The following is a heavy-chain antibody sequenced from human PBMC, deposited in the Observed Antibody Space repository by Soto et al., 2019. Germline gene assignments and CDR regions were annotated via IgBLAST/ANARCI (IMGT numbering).Heavy chain of an antibody. Sequence: GESLKISCKGSGYSFTSYWIGWVRQMPGKGLEWMGIIYPGDSDTRHSPSFQGQVTISADKSISTAYLQWSSLKASDTAMYYCARRSDFSWGSYRQFDYWGQGTLVTVSS. CDR3: ARRSDFSWGSYRQFDY. CDR1: GYSFTSYW. J-gene: IGHJ4*02. D-gene: IGHD3-16*02. V-gene: IGHV5-51*01. CDR2: IYPGDSDT.